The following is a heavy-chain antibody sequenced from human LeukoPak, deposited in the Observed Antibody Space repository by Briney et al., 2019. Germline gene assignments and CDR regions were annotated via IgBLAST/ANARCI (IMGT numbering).Heavy chain of an antibody. D-gene: IGHD3-22*01. CDR1: GGSISSYY. V-gene: IGHV4-59*01. CDR3: ARAQYYYDSSGSPTIDY. CDR2: IYYSGST. Sequence: SETLSLTCTVSGGSISSYYWSWIRQPPGKGLEWIGYIYYSGSTNYNPSLKSRVTISVDTSKNQFSLKLGSVTAADTAVYYCARAQYYYDSSGSPTIDYWGQGTLVTVSS. J-gene: IGHJ4*02.